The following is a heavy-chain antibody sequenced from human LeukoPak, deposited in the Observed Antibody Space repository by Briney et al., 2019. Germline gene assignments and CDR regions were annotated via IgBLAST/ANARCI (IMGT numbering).Heavy chain of an antibody. V-gene: IGHV1-8*01. Sequence: ASVKVSCEASGYTFTSYDINWVRQATGQGLEWMGWMNPNSGNTGYAQKFQGRVTMTRNTSISTAYMELSSLRSDDTAVYYCAREGIAAAGAKPLDYWGQGTLVTVSS. J-gene: IGHJ4*02. D-gene: IGHD6-13*01. CDR1: GYTFTSYD. CDR3: AREGIAAAGAKPLDY. CDR2: MNPNSGNT.